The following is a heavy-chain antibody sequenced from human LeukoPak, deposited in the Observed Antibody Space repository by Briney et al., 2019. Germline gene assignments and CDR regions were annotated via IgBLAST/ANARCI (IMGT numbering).Heavy chain of an antibody. V-gene: IGHV3-7*01. Sequence: PGGSLRLSCAVSGFMFSNHWMTWVRQAPGKGLEWVANINQDGSVEYYVDSVKGRFTISRDNAKNSLYLQMNSLRAEDTAVYYCARDSSPLLMDVWGQGTAVTVSS. J-gene: IGHJ6*02. CDR3: ARDSSPLLMDV. CDR2: INQDGSVE. CDR1: GFMFSNHW.